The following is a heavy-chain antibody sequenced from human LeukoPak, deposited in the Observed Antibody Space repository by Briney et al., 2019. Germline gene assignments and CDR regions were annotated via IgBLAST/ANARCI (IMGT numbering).Heavy chain of an antibody. CDR2: TSYDGSNK. Sequence: GGSLRLSCAASGFTFSSYGMHWVRQAPGKGLEWVAVTSYDGSNKYYADSVKGRFTISRDNSKNTLYLQMNSLRAEDTAVYYCAKNYYDGSGYYRDYWGQGTLVTVSS. V-gene: IGHV3-30*18. CDR3: AKNYYDGSGYYRDY. CDR1: GFTFSSYG. J-gene: IGHJ4*02. D-gene: IGHD3-22*01.